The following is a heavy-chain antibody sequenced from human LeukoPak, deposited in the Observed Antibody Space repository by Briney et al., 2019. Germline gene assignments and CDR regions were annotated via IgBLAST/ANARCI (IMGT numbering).Heavy chain of an antibody. D-gene: IGHD2-15*01. Sequence: SGTLSLTCTVSGDSSISGSYYWSWIRQPAGKGLEWIGRIHPSGSTNYNPSLKSRVTISVDTSKNQFSLNLGSVTAADTAVYYCARAVVWLPFDYWGQGTLVTVSS. CDR3: ARAVVWLPFDY. CDR1: GDSSISGSYY. CDR2: IHPSGST. V-gene: IGHV4-61*02. J-gene: IGHJ4*02.